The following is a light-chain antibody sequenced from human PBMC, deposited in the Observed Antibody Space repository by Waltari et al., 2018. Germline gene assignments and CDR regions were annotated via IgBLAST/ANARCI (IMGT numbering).Light chain of an antibody. J-gene: IGLJ1*01. CDR1: NRDIGADKF. CDR2: EVN. Sequence: QSALTQTASVSGSRGQSVTISCTGTNRDIGADKFVSWYQQHPNKAPRLIIYEVNNRPTGVSTRFSGSRSGNAASLTISDLQSEDEAHYYCSSYTTSSTVVFGTGTKVT. V-gene: IGLV2-14*01. CDR3: SSYTTSSTVV.